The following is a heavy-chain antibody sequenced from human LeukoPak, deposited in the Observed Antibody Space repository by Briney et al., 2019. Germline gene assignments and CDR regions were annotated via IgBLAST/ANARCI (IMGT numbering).Heavy chain of an antibody. J-gene: IGHJ3*02. D-gene: IGHD5-18*01. CDR2: IYYSGST. CDR1: GGPISSSSYY. Sequence: PSETLSLTCTVSGGPISSSSYYWGWIRQPPEKGLEWIGSIYYSGSTYYNPSLKSRVTISVDTSKNQFSLKLSSVTAADTAVYYCARGDSDYTAMADGAFDIWGQGTMVTVSS. CDR3: ARGDSDYTAMADGAFDI. V-gene: IGHV4-39*07.